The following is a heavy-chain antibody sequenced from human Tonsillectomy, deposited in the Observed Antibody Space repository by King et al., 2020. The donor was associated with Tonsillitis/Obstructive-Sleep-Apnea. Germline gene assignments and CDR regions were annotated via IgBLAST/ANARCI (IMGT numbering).Heavy chain of an antibody. CDR2: IYHSGST. V-gene: IGHV4-4*02. Sequence: LQLQELGPGLVKPSGTLSLPCAVSGGPIISSNCWCWVRQPPGKGLEWIGEIYHSGSTNYNPSLKTRVTISVDKSKNQISLKLGSVTAAATAVYYCARNGYCSGGSCYDFDYWGQGTLVTVSS. D-gene: IGHD2-15*01. CDR1: GGPIISSNC. CDR3: ARNGYCSGGSCYDFDY. J-gene: IGHJ4*02.